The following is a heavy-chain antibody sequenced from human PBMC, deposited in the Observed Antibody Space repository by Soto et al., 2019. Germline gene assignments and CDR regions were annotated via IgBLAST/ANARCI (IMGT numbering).Heavy chain of an antibody. J-gene: IGHJ4*02. D-gene: IGHD5-12*01. V-gene: IGHV3-23*01. CDR2: MSIGDAKT. CDR3: ARWDGYADL. Sequence: EVQLLESGGGLVQPGGYLRLSCAASGFTFSYYSMAWVSQTPEKWLEWVSGMSIGDAKTFYLDSVRGRFTVSRDSVKNTVDIQMNSLRAEDTALYDCARWDGYADLWGQGALVTVSS. CDR1: GFTFSYYS.